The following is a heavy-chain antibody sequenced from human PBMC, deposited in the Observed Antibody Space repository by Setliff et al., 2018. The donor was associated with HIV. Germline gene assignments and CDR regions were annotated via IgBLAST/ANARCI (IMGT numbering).Heavy chain of an antibody. CDR2: IISGTGYI. CDR3: ARGTIELWLSDYYMDV. D-gene: IGHD5-18*01. CDR1: GFTFSRHN. J-gene: IGHJ6*03. V-gene: IGHV3-21*01. Sequence: PGGSLRLSCAASGFTFSRHNMNWVRQAPGKGLEWASSIISGTGYIYYADSVKGRFTISRDNAKNSLYLQMNSLTADDTAVYYCARGTIELWLSDYYMDVWGQGTTVTVSS.